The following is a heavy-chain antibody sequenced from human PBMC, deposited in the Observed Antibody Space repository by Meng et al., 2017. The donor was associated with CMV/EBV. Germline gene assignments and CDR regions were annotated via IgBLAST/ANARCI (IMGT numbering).Heavy chain of an antibody. D-gene: IGHD6-13*01. CDR1: GGSISSYY. CDR3: ARTAARGTLDY. V-gene: IGHV4-59*01. Sequence: SETLSLTCTVSGGSISSYYWSWIRQPPGKGLEWIGYIYYSGSTNYNPSLKSRVTISVDTSKNQFSLKLSSVTAADTAVYYCARTAARGTLDYWGQGTLVTVSS. J-gene: IGHJ4*02. CDR2: IYYSGST.